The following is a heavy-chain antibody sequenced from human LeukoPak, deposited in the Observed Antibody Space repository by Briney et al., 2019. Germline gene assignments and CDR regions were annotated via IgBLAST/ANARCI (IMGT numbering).Heavy chain of an antibody. J-gene: IGHJ4*02. CDR3: ARYSNHVDYFDS. CDR1: GDSVSSHY. CDR2: VYYTGTS. Sequence: SSETLSLTCTVSGDSVSSHYWGWIRQPPGKGLEWIAHVYYTGTSNYNPSLKSRVTISIDTSKNQFSLELISVTAADTAVYYCARYSNHVDYFDSWGQGTLVTVSS. D-gene: IGHD4-11*01. V-gene: IGHV4-59*02.